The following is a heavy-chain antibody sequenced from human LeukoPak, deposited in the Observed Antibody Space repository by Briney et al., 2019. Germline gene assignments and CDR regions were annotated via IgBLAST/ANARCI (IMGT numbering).Heavy chain of an antibody. J-gene: IGHJ6*04. CDR2: ISSSGSTI. D-gene: IGHD3-10*02. V-gene: IGHV3-48*03. Sequence: PGRSLRLSCAASGFTFSSYETNWVRQAPGKGLEWDSYISSSGSTIYYADSVKGRFTISRDNATNSLYLQMNSPRAEDTAVYYCAELGITMIGGVWGKGTTVTISS. CDR3: AELGITMIGGV. CDR1: GFTFSSYE.